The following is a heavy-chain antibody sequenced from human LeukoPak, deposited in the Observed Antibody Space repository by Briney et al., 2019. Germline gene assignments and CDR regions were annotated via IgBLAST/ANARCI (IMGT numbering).Heavy chain of an antibody. J-gene: IGHJ4*02. V-gene: IGHV3-30*03. CDR3: AREREDSPLPTL. CDR2: ISYDGSNK. CDR1: GFTFSSYG. D-gene: IGHD5-18*01. Sequence: PGGSLRLSCAASGFTFSSYGMHWVRQAPGKGLEWVAVISYDGSNKYYADSVKGRFTISRDNAKNSLYLQMNSLRAEDTAVYYCAREREDSPLPTLGGQGTLVTVSS.